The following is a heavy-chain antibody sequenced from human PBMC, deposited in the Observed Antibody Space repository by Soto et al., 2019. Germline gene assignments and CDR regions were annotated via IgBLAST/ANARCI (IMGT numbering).Heavy chain of an antibody. CDR3: ATVPFDHCSRARRYSDLYYFDY. CDR2: IYPDDSDT. CDR1: GYSFTSYG. Sequence: GESLKISCKGSGYSFTSYGRGWVRQMPGKGLDWIAIIYPDDSDTRYSPSFQGQVTISADKSISTAYLQWSSLKASDTAMYYCATVPFDHCSRARRYSDLYYFDYWGQGTLVPVSS. V-gene: IGHV5-51*01. D-gene: IGHD2-15*01. J-gene: IGHJ4*02.